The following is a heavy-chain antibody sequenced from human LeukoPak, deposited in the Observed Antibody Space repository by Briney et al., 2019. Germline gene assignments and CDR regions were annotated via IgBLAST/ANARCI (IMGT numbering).Heavy chain of an antibody. CDR3: ARDPATVTSHFDY. J-gene: IGHJ4*02. CDR2: IWHDGSKT. Sequence: SGGSRRLSCVASGFIFSSYDMHWVRQAPGKGLEWVALIWHDGSKTHYADSVKGRFTISRDDSKSTLYVQMNSLRVEDTAVYYCARDPATVTSHFDYWGQGALVTVSS. D-gene: IGHD4-17*01. V-gene: IGHV3-33*01. CDR1: GFIFSSYD.